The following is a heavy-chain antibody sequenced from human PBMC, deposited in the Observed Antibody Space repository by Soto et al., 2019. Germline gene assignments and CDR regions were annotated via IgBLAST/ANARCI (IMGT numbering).Heavy chain of an antibody. CDR1: GFTFSDYY. Sequence: GGSLRLSCAASGFTFSDYYMSWIRQAPGKGLEWVPYISSSGSTIYYADSVKGRFTISRDNAKNSLYLQMNSLRAEDTAVYYCARDRPRMYNFDYWGQGTLVTVS. J-gene: IGHJ4*02. V-gene: IGHV3-11*01. CDR2: ISSSGSTI. D-gene: IGHD1-1*01. CDR3: ARDRPRMYNFDY.